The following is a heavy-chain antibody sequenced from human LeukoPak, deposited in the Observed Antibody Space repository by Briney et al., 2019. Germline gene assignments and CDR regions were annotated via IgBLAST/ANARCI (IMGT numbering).Heavy chain of an antibody. CDR1: GGSISSGSYY. V-gene: IGHV4-61*02. CDR2: IFTSGRT. J-gene: IGHJ4*02. D-gene: IGHD2-21*02. Sequence: SQTLSLTCTVSGGSISSGSYYWSWIRQPAGKGLELIGRIFTSGRTNYNPSLKSRVTISLDTSKNQFSLKLSSVTAADTAVYYCARGWGPAYCGGDCHRHFDYWGQGTLVTVSS. CDR3: ARGWGPAYCGGDCHRHFDY.